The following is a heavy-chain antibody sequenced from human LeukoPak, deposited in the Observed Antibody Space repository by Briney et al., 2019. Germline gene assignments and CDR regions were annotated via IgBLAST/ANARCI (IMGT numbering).Heavy chain of an antibody. V-gene: IGHV1-8*02. CDR1: GYTFTSYG. Sequence: PWASVKVSCKASGYTFTSYGINWVRQATGQGLEWMGWMNPNSGNTGYAQKFQGRVTMTRNTSISTAYMELSSLRSEDTAVYYCARYSSGWYGAVFDYWGQGTLVTVSS. CDR2: MNPNSGNT. J-gene: IGHJ4*02. CDR3: ARYSSGWYGAVFDY. D-gene: IGHD6-19*01.